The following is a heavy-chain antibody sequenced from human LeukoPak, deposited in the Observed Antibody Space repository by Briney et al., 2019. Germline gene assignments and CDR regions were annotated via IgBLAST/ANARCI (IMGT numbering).Heavy chain of an antibody. Sequence: GGSLRLSCAASGFTFSSYSMNWVRQAPGKGLEWVSYISTISSTKYYADSVKGRFTISRDNSKNTLYLQLNSLRAEDTAIYYYAKDLLTMIVVVPDNGGFDYWGQGILVTVSS. CDR1: GFTFSSYS. V-gene: IGHV3-48*01. CDR2: ISTISSTK. J-gene: IGHJ4*02. CDR3: AKDLLTMIVVVPDNGGFDY. D-gene: IGHD3-22*01.